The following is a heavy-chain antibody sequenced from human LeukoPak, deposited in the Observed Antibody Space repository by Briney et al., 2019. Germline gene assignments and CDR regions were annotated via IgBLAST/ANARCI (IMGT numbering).Heavy chain of an antibody. CDR3: ARVASKGGMDV. J-gene: IGHJ6*02. D-gene: IGHD5/OR15-5a*01. Sequence: SETLSLTCAVYGGSFSGYHWSWIRQPPGKGLEWIGYTHYSGSTTYNPSLRSRVTVSLDKYNNQFSLRLTSVTAADTAVYYCARVASKGGMDVWGQGTTVTVSS. V-gene: IGHV4-59*01. CDR2: THYSGST. CDR1: GGSFSGYH.